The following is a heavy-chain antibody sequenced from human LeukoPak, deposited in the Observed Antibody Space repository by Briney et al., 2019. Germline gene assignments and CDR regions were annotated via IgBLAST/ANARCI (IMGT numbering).Heavy chain of an antibody. CDR3: ARADGGYYYYYMDV. D-gene: IGHD3-10*01. J-gene: IGHJ6*03. Sequence: VASVKVSCKASGYTFNGYGINWVRQAPGQGLEWLGWISPYEDTPYYTQQVQGRVTLTIDTSTSTAHMELRSLRSDDTAVYYCARADGGYYYYYMDVWGKGTTVTVSS. CDR1: GYTFNGYG. CDR2: ISPYEDTP. V-gene: IGHV1-18*01.